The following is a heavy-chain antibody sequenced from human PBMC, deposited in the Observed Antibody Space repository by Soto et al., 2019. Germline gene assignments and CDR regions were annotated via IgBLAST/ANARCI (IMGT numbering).Heavy chain of an antibody. CDR1: GGSISSTNW. D-gene: IGHD6-13*01. J-gene: IGHJ4*02. CDR3: AFPATADFDY. Sequence: QVQLQESGPGLVKPSWTLSLTCAVSGGSISSTNWWPWVRQSPGRGLEWIGEIYHSGTTNYSPSLKSRVNIAVDMSTNHLSLTLISVTAADTAVYYCAFPATADFDYWGKGILVTVSS. V-gene: IGHV4-4*02. CDR2: IYHSGTT.